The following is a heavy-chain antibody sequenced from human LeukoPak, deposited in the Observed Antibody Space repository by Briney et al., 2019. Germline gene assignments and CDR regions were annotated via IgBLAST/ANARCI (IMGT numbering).Heavy chain of an antibody. V-gene: IGHV4-39*01. Sequence: PSETLSLTCTVSGGSISSSSYYWGWIRQPPGKGLQWIGSIYYSGSTYYNPSLKSRVTISVDTSKNQFSLKLSSVTAADTAVYYCARYATDILFDYWGQGTLVTVSS. J-gene: IGHJ4*02. D-gene: IGHD2-2*02. CDR3: ARYATDILFDY. CDR2: IYYSGST. CDR1: GGSISSSSYY.